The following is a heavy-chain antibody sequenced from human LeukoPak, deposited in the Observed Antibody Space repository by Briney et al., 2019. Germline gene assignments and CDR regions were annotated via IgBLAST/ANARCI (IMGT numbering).Heavy chain of an antibody. J-gene: IGHJ5*02. CDR3: ARVWSRVSPTFDP. CDR1: GGSISSYY. D-gene: IGHD3-10*01. V-gene: IGHV4-59*01. Sequence: PSETLSLTCTVSGGSISSYYWSWIRQPPGKGLEWIGYIYYSGSTNYNPSLKSRVTISVDTSKNQFSLKLSSVTAADTAVYYCARVWSRVSPTFDPWGQGTLVTVSS. CDR2: IYYSGST.